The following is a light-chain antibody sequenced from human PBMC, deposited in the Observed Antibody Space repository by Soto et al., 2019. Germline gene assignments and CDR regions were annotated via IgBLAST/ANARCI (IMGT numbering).Light chain of an antibody. CDR3: QKYDSAPWT. V-gene: IGKV1-27*01. CDR2: AAS. J-gene: IGKJ1*01. CDR1: QGISNY. Sequence: DIQMTQSPSSLSASVRDRVTITCRASQGISNYFAWYQQKPGQVPKLLIYAASTLQSGVPSRFSGSGSGTDVTLTISSRQPEDVATYYCQKYDSAPWTFGQGTKVEIK.